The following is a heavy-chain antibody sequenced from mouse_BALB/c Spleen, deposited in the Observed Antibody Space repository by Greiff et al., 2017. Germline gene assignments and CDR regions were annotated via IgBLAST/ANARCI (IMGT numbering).Heavy chain of an antibody. J-gene: IGHJ4*01. D-gene: IGHD1-1*01. CDR1: GYTFTSYV. CDR2: INPYNDGT. V-gene: IGHV1-14*01. Sequence: EVQLQQSGPELVKPGASVKMSCKASGYTFTSYVMHWVKQKPGQGLEWIGYINPYNDGTKYNEKFKGKATLTSDKSSSTAYMELSSLTSEDSAVYYCARETTVHYYAMDYWGQGTSVTVSS. CDR3: ARETTVHYYAMDY.